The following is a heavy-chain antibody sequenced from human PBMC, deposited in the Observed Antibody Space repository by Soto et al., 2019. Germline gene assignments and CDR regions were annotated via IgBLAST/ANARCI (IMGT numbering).Heavy chain of an antibody. V-gene: IGHV3-23*01. J-gene: IGHJ4*02. Sequence: EVQLLESGGGLVQPGGSLRLSCEASGFTFSSYTMSWVRQAPGKGLEWVTVTSGSGGSTYYADSVKGRFTLSRDNSXDXLXXQMNSLRAEDTAVYYCAKGHDSSSYYFVRGAHFDYWGQGTLVTVSS. D-gene: IGHD3-22*01. CDR3: AKGHDSSSYYFVRGAHFDY. CDR1: GFTFSSYT. CDR2: TSGSGGST.